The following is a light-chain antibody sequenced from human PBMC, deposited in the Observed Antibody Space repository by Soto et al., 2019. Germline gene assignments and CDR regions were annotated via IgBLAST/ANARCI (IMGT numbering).Light chain of an antibody. Sequence: QSALTQPASLSGSPGQSITISCTGTSDVGGYDHVSWYQQHPGKAPKVLIYEVRDRPSGVSDRFSGSKSANTASLTISGLQAEDEADYYCSSYNGSTTLVFGTGTKLTVL. CDR1: SDVGGYDH. J-gene: IGLJ1*01. CDR2: EVR. CDR3: SSYNGSTTLV. V-gene: IGLV2-14*01.